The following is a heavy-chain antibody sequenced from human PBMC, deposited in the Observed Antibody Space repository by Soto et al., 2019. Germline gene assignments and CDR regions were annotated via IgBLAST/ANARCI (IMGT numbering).Heavy chain of an antibody. V-gene: IGHV4-59*01. CDR2: SYYSGST. J-gene: IGHJ3*02. D-gene: IGHD6-19*01. CDR1: GGSISSYY. CDR3: ARDYHSGGAFDI. Sequence: QVQLQESGPGLVKPSETLSLTCTVSGGSISSYYWRWIRQPPGKGLEWIGYSYYSGSTNYNPSLKGRGTISVDTSKNQFSLKLSSVTAADTAVYYCARDYHSGGAFDIWGQGTMVTVSS.